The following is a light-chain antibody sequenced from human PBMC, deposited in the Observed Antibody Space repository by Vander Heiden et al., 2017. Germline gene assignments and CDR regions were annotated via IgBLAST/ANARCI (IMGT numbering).Light chain of an antibody. V-gene: IGLV2-8*01. CDR1: RSDVGGYNY. J-gene: IGLJ2*01. CDR2: EGS. CDR3: TSYAGSNNFVV. Sequence: QSALTPPPSAPGSPGQSVTISCTGTRSDVGGYNYVSWYQQHPGKAPKLMIYEGSKRPSGVPDRFSGSKSGNTASLTVSGLQAEDEADYYCTSYAGSNNFVVFGGGTKLTVL.